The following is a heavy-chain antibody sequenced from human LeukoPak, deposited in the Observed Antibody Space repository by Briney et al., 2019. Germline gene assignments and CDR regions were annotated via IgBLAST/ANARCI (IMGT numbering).Heavy chain of an antibody. V-gene: IGHV3-48*02. D-gene: IGHD3-22*01. Sequence: GGSLRLSCAASVFTFSSYSMNWVRQAPGKGLEWVSYISSSSSTIYYADSVKGRFTISRDNAKNSLYLQMNSLRDEDTAVYYCARSYYYDSSGYWYYYGMDVWGQGTTVTVSS. CDR3: ARSYYYDSSGYWYYYGMDV. J-gene: IGHJ6*02. CDR1: VFTFSSYS. CDR2: ISSSSSTI.